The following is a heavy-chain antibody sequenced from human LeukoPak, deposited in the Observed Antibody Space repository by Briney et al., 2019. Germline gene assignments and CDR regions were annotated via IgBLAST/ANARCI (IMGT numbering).Heavy chain of an antibody. CDR1: GYTFTSYG. CDR3: AKIAARDTGEGY. CDR2: ISAYNGNT. V-gene: IGHV1-18*01. Sequence: ASVKVSCKASGYTFTSYGISWVRQAPGQGLEWMGWISAYNGNTNYAQKLQGRVTMTRDTSTSTVYMELSSLRSEDTGIYYCAKIAARDTGEGYWGQGTPVTVSS. J-gene: IGHJ4*02. D-gene: IGHD6-6*01.